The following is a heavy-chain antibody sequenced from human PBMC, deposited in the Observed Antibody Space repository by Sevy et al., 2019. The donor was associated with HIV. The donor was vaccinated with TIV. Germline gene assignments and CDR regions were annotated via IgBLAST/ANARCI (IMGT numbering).Heavy chain of an antibody. J-gene: IGHJ5*02. V-gene: IGHV1-69*13. CDR2: IIPIFGTA. Sequence: ASVKVSCKASGGTFSSYAISWVRQAPGQGLEWMGGIIPIFGTANYAQKFQGRVTITADESTSTAYMELGSLRSEDTAVYYCARGGYYYGSGSYPNWFDPWGQGTLVTVSS. CDR3: ARGGYYYGSGSYPNWFDP. D-gene: IGHD3-10*01. CDR1: GGTFSSYA.